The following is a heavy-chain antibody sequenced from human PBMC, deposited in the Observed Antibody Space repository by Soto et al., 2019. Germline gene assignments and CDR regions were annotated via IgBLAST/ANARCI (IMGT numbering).Heavy chain of an antibody. CDR3: ARDLEDIVVVPAAMGYDFDY. D-gene: IGHD2-2*01. J-gene: IGHJ4*02. V-gene: IGHV1-18*01. Sequence: GASVKVSCKASGYTFTSYGISWVRQAPGQGLEWMGWISAYNGNTNYAQKLQGRVTMTTDTSTSTAYMELRSLRSDDTAVYYCARDLEDIVVVPAAMGYDFDYWGQGTLVTVSS. CDR2: ISAYNGNT. CDR1: GYTFTSYG.